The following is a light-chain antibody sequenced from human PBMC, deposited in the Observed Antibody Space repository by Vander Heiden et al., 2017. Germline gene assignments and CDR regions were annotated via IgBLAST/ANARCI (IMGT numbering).Light chain of an antibody. CDR2: PDS. V-gene: IGLV3-1*01. CDR1: KLGDKY. J-gene: IGLJ3*02. CDR3: QAWDSSTGV. Sequence: SYELTQPPSVSVSPGQTASITCSGDKLGDKYACWYQQKPGQSPVLVLYPDSKRPSGIPVRCSGSNSGNTATLTISGTQAMDEADYYCQAWDSSTGVFGGGTKLTGL.